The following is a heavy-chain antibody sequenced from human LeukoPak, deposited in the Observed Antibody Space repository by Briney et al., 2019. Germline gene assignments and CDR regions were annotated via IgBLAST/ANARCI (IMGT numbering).Heavy chain of an antibody. CDR1: GFTFSSYA. Sequence: PGGSLRLSCAASGFTFSSYAMSWVRQAPGKGLEWVSAISGSGGSTYYADSVKGRFTISRDNSKNTLYLQMNSLRAEDTAVYYCANKMRISGSYDYWGQGTLVTVSS. V-gene: IGHV3-23*01. D-gene: IGHD1-26*01. CDR2: ISGSGGST. J-gene: IGHJ4*02. CDR3: ANKMRISGSYDY.